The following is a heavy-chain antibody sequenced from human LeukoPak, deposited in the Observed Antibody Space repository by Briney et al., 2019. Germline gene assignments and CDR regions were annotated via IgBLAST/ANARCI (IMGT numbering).Heavy chain of an antibody. D-gene: IGHD6-6*01. Sequence: PGGSLGLSCAASGFTFSSYGMHWVRQAPGKGLEWVSSISSSSSYIYYADSVKGRFTISRDNAKNSLYLQMNSLRAVDTAVYYCETTEYSSSQFFDYWGQGTLVTVSS. V-gene: IGHV3-21*01. J-gene: IGHJ4*02. CDR2: ISSSSSYI. CDR3: ETTEYSSSQFFDY. CDR1: GFTFSSYG.